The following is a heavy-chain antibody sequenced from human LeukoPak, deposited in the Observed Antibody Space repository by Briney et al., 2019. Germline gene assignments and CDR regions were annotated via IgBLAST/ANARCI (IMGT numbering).Heavy chain of an antibody. D-gene: IGHD6-19*01. Sequence: PGGSLRLSCAASGFTFSSYWMHWVRHAPGKGLVWVSRINSDGSSTSYADSVKGRFTISGDNAKNTLYLQMNSLRAEDTAVYYCARGYSSGWYYFDYWGQGTLVTVSS. CDR3: ARGYSSGWYYFDY. J-gene: IGHJ4*02. V-gene: IGHV3-74*01. CDR2: INSDGSST. CDR1: GFTFSSYW.